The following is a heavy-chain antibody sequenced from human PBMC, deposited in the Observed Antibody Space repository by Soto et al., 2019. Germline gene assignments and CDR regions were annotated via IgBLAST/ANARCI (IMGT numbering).Heavy chain of an antibody. Sequence: SETLSLTCTVSGGSXSSYYGSWIRQPPGKGLEWIGYIYYSGSTNYNPSLKSRVTISLDTSKNQFSLKLSSVTAADTAVYYCARHNYGSGSTYFDYWGQGTLVTVSS. CDR2: IYYSGST. CDR1: GGSXSSYY. J-gene: IGHJ4*02. V-gene: IGHV4-59*08. CDR3: ARHNYGSGSTYFDY. D-gene: IGHD3-10*01.